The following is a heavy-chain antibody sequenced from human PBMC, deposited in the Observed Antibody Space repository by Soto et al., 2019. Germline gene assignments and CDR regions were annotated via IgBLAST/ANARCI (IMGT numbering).Heavy chain of an antibody. Sequence: EVQLVESGGGLVQPGGSLRLSCAASGFTFSSYSMNWVRQAPGKGLEWVSYISSSSSTIYYADSVKGRFTISRDNAKNSLYLQMNSLRAEDTAVYYCASFGYCSGGSCYKHFDYWGQGTLVTVSS. CDR2: ISSSSSTI. J-gene: IGHJ4*02. CDR1: GFTFSSYS. V-gene: IGHV3-48*01. CDR3: ASFGYCSGGSCYKHFDY. D-gene: IGHD2-15*01.